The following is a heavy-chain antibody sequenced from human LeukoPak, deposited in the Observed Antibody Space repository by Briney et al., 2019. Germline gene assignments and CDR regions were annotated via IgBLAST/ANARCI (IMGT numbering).Heavy chain of an antibody. V-gene: IGHV4-39*07. Sequence: NSSETLSLTCTVSGGSISSSSYYWGWIRQPPGKGLEWIGSIYYSGSTNYNPSLKSRVTISVDTSKNQFSLKLSSVTAADTAVYYCARETSQKGAHYMDVWGKGTTVTISS. J-gene: IGHJ6*03. CDR3: ARETSQKGAHYMDV. CDR1: GGSISSSSYY. D-gene: IGHD3-16*01. CDR2: IYYSGST.